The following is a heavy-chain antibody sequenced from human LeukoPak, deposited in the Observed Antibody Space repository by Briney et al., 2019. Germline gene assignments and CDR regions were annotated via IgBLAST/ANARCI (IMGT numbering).Heavy chain of an antibody. Sequence: GGSLRLSCVASGFTFSDFEMNWVRQAPGMGPEWVSYISSSGKTIYYADSVRGRFTISRDNAKNSLYLQMNSLRVEDTAVYYCTSSWDGVNTADYWGQGTLVTVSS. CDR1: GFTFSDFE. CDR3: TSSWDGVNTADY. CDR2: ISSSGKTI. V-gene: IGHV3-48*03. D-gene: IGHD4-17*01. J-gene: IGHJ4*02.